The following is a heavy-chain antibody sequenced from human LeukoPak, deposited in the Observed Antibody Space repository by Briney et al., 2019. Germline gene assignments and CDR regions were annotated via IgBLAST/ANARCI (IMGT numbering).Heavy chain of an antibody. CDR2: IYSGGGT. D-gene: IGHD4-23*01. CDR3: ARSGVVTLIRDNCFDP. CDR1: GFTVSSKY. V-gene: IGHV3-66*01. J-gene: IGHJ5*02. Sequence: GGSLRLSCAASGFTVSSKYMGWVRQAPGRGLEWVSVIYSGGGTSYAGSVKGRFTISRDTSKNTLYLQMNSLRAEDTAVYYCARSGVVTLIRDNCFDPWGQGTLVTVSS.